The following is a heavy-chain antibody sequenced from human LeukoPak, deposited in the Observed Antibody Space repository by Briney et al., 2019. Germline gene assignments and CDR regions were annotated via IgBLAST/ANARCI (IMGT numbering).Heavy chain of an antibody. CDR1: GGSISSGTYY. D-gene: IGHD2-21*02. J-gene: IGHJ3*02. CDR3: ARAVTADAFDI. V-gene: IGHV4-39*07. CDR2: IYYSGST. Sequence: SETLSLTCNVSGGSISSGTYYWGWIRQPPGKGLEWIGNIYYSGSTYYNPSLKSRVTISLHTSKNHFSLKLSSVTAADTAVYYCARAVTADAFDIWGQGTMVTVSS.